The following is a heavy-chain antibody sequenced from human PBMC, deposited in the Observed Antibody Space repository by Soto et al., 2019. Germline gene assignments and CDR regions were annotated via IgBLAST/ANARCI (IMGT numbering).Heavy chain of an antibody. J-gene: IGHJ6*02. CDR2: IYYSGST. Sequence: PSETLSLTCTVSGGSISSSSYYWGWIRHPPGKGLEWIGSIYYSGSTYYNPSLKSRVTISVDTSKNQFSLKLSSVTAADTAVYYCASIFGTSGYGDYYYYYGMDVWGQGTTVT. CDR3: ASIFGTSGYGDYYYYYGMDV. V-gene: IGHV4-39*01. D-gene: IGHD5-12*01. CDR1: GGSISSSSYY.